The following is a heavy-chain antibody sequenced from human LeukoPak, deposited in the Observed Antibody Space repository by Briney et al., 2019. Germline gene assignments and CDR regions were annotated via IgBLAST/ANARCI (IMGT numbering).Heavy chain of an antibody. J-gene: IGHJ5*02. CDR1: GGSISSYY. V-gene: IGHV4-59*01. CDR3: VRAPPRWFYP. CDR2: IYYSGST. Sequence: SETLSLTCTVSGGSISSYYWSWIRQPPGKGLEWIGYIYYSGSTNYNPSLKSRVTISVDTSKNQFSLKLSSVTAADTAVYYCVRAPPRWFYPWGQGTLVTVSS.